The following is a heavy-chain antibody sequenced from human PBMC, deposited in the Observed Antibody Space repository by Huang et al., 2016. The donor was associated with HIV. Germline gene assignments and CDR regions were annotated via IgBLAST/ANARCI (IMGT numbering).Heavy chain of an antibody. J-gene: IGHJ4*02. CDR2: RKENGSEK. D-gene: IGHD4-17*01. CDR3: ARDQGFTVTTEYYFDY. CDR1: GFTFSNYW. Sequence: EVQLVESGGGLVQPGGSLRLSCIASGFTFSNYWMTWVRQAPGKGLEWVANRKENGSEKNYGDSVKGRFTISRDNAKNSLYLQLNSLRAEDTALYYCARDQGFTVTTEYYFDYWGQGTLVTVSS. V-gene: IGHV3-7*01.